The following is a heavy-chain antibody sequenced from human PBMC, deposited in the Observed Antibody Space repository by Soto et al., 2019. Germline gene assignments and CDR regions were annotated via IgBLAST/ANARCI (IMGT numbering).Heavy chain of an antibody. CDR1: GYIFVNYG. J-gene: IGHJ6*02. CDR3: GMVDNYVTPTPQDV. Sequence: QVQLVQSGDEVKKPGASVKVSCKASGYIFVNYGIAWVRQAPGQRLEWMGWISPYTGNTHSATKIQGRLTMTTDTSTSKAYMDLGRLTSADTAVYSCGMVDNYVTPTPQDVWGQGTTVTVSS. V-gene: IGHV1-18*01. D-gene: IGHD3-16*01. CDR2: ISPYTGNT.